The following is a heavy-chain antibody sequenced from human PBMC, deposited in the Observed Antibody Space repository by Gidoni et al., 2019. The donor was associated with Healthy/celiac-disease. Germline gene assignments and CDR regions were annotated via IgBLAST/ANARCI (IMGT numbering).Heavy chain of an antibody. V-gene: IGHV3-21*01. CDR3: ARGRYYDSSGYPGHFDY. CDR2: ISSSSSYI. CDR1: GFTFSSYS. J-gene: IGHJ4*02. Sequence: EVQLVESGGGLVKPGGSLRLSCAASGFTFSSYSMNWVRQAPGKGLEWVSSISSSSSYIYYADSVKGRFTISRDNAKNSLYLQMNSLRAEDTAVYYCARGRYYDSSGYPGHFDYWGQGTLVTVSS. D-gene: IGHD3-22*01.